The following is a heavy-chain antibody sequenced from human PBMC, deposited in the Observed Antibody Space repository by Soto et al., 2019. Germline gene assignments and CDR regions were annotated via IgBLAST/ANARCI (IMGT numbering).Heavy chain of an antibody. V-gene: IGHV3-33*01. CDR2: IWYDGSNK. CDR3: ARDREGAVDLGMDV. Sequence: QVQLVESGGGVVQPGRSLRLSCAASGFTFSSYGMHWVRQAPGKGLEWVAVIWYDGSNKYYADSVKGRFTISRDNSKNTLYLQMNSLRAEDTAVYYCARDREGAVDLGMDVWGQGTTVTVSS. D-gene: IGHD6-19*01. J-gene: IGHJ6*02. CDR1: GFTFSSYG.